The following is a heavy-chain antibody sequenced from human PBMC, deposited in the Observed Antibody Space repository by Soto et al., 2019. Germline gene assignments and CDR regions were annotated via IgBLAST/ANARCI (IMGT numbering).Heavy chain of an antibody. CDR3: ARAYGDYVFDY. V-gene: IGHV4-59*01. Sequence: PSETLSLTCTVSGGSISSYYWSWIRQHPGKGLEWIGYIYYSGSTNYNPSLKSRVTISVDTSKNQFSLKLSSVTAADTAVYYCARAYGDYVFDYWGQGTLVTVSS. CDR1: GGSISSYY. J-gene: IGHJ4*02. CDR2: IYYSGST. D-gene: IGHD4-17*01.